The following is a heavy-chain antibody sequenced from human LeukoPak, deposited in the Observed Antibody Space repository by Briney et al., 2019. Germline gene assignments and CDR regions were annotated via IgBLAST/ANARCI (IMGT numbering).Heavy chain of an antibody. CDR1: GSTFGSYS. J-gene: IGHJ4*02. Sequence: GGSLRLSCAASGSTFGSYSMNWVRQAPGKGLEWVSSISSSSSYIYYADSVKGRFTISRDNAKNSLYLQMNSLRAEDTAVYYCARELGVRGVIINPAYFDYWGQGTLVTVSS. D-gene: IGHD3-10*01. CDR3: ARELGVRGVIINPAYFDY. CDR2: ISSSSSYI. V-gene: IGHV3-21*01.